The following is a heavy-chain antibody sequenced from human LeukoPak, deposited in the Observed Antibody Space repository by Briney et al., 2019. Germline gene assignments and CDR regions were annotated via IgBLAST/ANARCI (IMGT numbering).Heavy chain of an antibody. J-gene: IGHJ4*02. D-gene: IGHD7-27*01. CDR3: ARGTGDRGFDY. V-gene: IGHV3-48*01. Sequence: GGSLRLSCAASGFTFSSYSMNWVRQAPGKGLEWVSFISTSSSTIYYADSVKGRFTVSRDNAKNSLYLQMNSLRAEDTAVYYCARGTGDRGFDYWGQGTLVTVSS. CDR2: ISTSSSTI. CDR1: GFTFSSYS.